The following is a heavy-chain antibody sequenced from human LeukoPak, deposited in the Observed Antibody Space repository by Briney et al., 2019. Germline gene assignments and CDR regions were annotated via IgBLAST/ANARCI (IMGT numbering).Heavy chain of an antibody. V-gene: IGHV3-23*01. J-gene: IGHJ4*02. CDR2: INGAGGAT. CDR1: GFTFNNYA. D-gene: IGHD6-6*01. Sequence: PGGSLRLSCAASGFTFNNYAMSWVRQAPGKGLEWVSVINGAGGATYYADSVKGRFAISRDNSKNTLYLQINSLRAEDTAVYYCARAPGSLASIADRPYYFDYWGQGTLVTVSS. CDR3: ARAPGSLASIADRPYYFDY.